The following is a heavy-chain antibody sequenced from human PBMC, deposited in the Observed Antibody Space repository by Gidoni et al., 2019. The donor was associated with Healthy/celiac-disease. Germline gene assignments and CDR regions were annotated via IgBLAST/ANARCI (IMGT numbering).Heavy chain of an antibody. V-gene: IGHV3-21*01. CDR3: ARDPLRIAAGAFDI. Sequence: EVQLVESGGGLVKPGGSLRLSCAASGFTFSSYSMNWVRQAPGKGLEWVSSISSSSSYIYYADSVKGRFTISRDNAKNSLYLQMNSLRAEDTAVYYCARDPLRIAAGAFDIWGQGTMVTVSS. CDR2: ISSSSSYI. J-gene: IGHJ3*02. CDR1: GFTFSSYS. D-gene: IGHD6-25*01.